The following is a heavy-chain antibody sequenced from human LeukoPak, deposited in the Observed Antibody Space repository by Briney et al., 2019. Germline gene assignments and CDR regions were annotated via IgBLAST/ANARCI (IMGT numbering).Heavy chain of an antibody. Sequence: SETLSLTGTVSGGSSSSYYWSWIRQPPGKGLEWIGYIYYSGSTNYNPSLKSRVTISVDTSKNQFSLMLSSVTAADTAVYYCARHGVDAVVVAATNYYYGMDVWGQGTTVTVSS. CDR2: IYYSGST. J-gene: IGHJ6*02. CDR3: ARHGVDAVVVAATNYYYGMDV. V-gene: IGHV4-59*01. CDR1: GGSSSSYY. D-gene: IGHD2-15*01.